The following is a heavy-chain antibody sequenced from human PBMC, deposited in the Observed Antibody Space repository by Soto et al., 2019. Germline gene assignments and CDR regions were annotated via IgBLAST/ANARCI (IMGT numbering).Heavy chain of an antibody. D-gene: IGHD1-1*01. Sequence: ASVKVSCKASGYTFTSYYMHWVRQAPGQGLEWMGIINPSGGSTSYAQKFQGRVTMTRDTSTSTVYMELSSLRSEDTAVYYCARDFFTGGPPKDNWIYYGMDVWGQGTTVTVSS. CDR1: GYTFTSYY. V-gene: IGHV1-46*01. J-gene: IGHJ6*02. CDR2: INPSGGST. CDR3: ARDFFTGGPPKDNWIYYGMDV.